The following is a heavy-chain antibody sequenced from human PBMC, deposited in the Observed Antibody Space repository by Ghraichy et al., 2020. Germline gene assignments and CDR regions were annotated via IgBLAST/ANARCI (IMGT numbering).Heavy chain of an antibody. CDR2: IFYSGTS. V-gene: IGHV4-39*01. J-gene: IGHJ4*02. D-gene: IGHD3-10*01. CDR1: GDSISSSNYY. CDR3: AKTIPYNYGIFVY. Sequence: SETLSLTCIVSGDSISSSNYYWGWIRQSPGKGLEWIGSIFYSGTSYSNPSLRSRVAISIDTSKNQFSLKLNSVTAADTAVYYCAKTIPYNYGIFVYWGQGTLVTISS.